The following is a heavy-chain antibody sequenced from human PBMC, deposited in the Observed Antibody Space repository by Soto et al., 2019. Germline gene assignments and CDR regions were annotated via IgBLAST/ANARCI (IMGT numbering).Heavy chain of an antibody. D-gene: IGHD4-17*01. J-gene: IGHJ6*02. CDR3: ARDRTVTTGTLRTTYYYYGMDV. Sequence: SETLSLTCTVSGGSISSYYWSWIRQPPGKGLEWIGYIYYSGSTNYNPSLKSRVTISVDTSKNQFSLKLSSVTAAGTAVYYCARDRTVTTGTLRTTYYYYGMDVWGQGTTVTVSS. V-gene: IGHV4-59*01. CDR1: GGSISSYY. CDR2: IYYSGST.